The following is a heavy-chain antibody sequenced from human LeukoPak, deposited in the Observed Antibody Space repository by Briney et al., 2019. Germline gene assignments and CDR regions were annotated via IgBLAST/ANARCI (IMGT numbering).Heavy chain of an antibody. D-gene: IGHD2-2*01. CDR3: ARVRGDCSSTSCYYWFDP. CDR1: GYTFTSYD. J-gene: IGHJ5*02. Sequence: GASVKVSCKASGYTFTSYDINWVRQATGQGLEWMGWMNPNSGNTGYAQKFQGRVTMTRNTSISTAYMELSSLRSEDTAVYYCARVRGDCSSTSCYYWFDPWGQGTLVTVSS. CDR2: MNPNSGNT. V-gene: IGHV1-8*01.